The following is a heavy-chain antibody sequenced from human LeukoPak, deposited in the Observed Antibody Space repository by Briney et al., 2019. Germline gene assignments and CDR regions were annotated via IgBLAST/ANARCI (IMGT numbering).Heavy chain of an antibody. J-gene: IGHJ5*02. Sequence: ASVKVSCKASGYTFTSYYMHWVRQAPGQGLEWMGIINPSGGSTSYAQKFQGRVTMTRDTSTSTVYMELSSLRSEDTAVYYCARDKPMIVVVITSGGFDPWGQGALVTVSS. D-gene: IGHD3-22*01. CDR1: GYTFTSYY. CDR3: ARDKPMIVVVITSGGFDP. V-gene: IGHV1-46*01. CDR2: INPSGGST.